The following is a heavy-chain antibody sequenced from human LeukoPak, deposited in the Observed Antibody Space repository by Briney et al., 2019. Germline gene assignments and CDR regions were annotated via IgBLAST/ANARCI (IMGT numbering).Heavy chain of an antibody. CDR2: ISGSGGST. J-gene: IGHJ4*02. V-gene: IGHV3-23*01. D-gene: IGHD3-16*01. Sequence: GGSLRLSCAASGFTFSSYAMSWVRQAPGKGLEWVSAISGSGGSTYYADFVKGRFTISRDNSKNTLYLQMNRLRAEDTAVYYCAKGIAIGAYHGVDYWGQGTLVTVSS. CDR3: AKGIAIGAYHGVDY. CDR1: GFTFSSYA.